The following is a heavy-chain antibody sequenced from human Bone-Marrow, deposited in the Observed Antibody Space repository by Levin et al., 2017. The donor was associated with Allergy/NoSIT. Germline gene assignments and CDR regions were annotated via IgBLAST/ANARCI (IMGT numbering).Heavy chain of an antibody. J-gene: IGHJ4*02. CDR3: AAATYNYGLYYLDY. CDR1: GFTFKTYS. Sequence: GGSLRLSCTASGFTFKTYSINWVRQSPGKGLEWVSSINSRGLYIYYADSLKGRFTVSRDDSKNSLYLDMDNLRAEDTAVYFCAAATYNYGLYYLDYWGRGVLVTV. D-gene: IGHD5-18*01. V-gene: IGHV3-21*01. CDR2: INSRGLYI.